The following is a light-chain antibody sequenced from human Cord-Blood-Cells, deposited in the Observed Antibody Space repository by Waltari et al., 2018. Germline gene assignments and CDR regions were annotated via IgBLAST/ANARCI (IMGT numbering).Light chain of an antibody. CDR2: WAS. J-gene: IGKJ5*01. CDR1: ASVLYSSNNKNY. Sequence: DIVMTHSPDSLAVSLGERATINCKSSASVLYSSNNKNYLAWYQQKPGQPPKLLIYWASTRESGVPDRFSGSGSGTDFTLTISSLQAEDVAVYYCQQYYSTPFTFGQGTRLEIK. CDR3: QQYYSTPFT. V-gene: IGKV4-1*01.